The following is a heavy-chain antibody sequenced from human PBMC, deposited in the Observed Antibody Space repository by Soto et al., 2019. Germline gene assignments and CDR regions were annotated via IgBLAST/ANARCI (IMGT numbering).Heavy chain of an antibody. CDR2: MHASGGT. CDR1: GAPISSNDYF. J-gene: IGHJ4*02. V-gene: IGHV4-39*01. D-gene: IGHD2-15*01. CDR3: AAIVVVATRHSDVDH. Sequence: SLTCSVSGAPISSNDYFWAWIRQPPGRGLEFIASMHASGGTYHASSLKSRATMSLDTSKDQFSLKLQSVTAADTGTYYCAAIVVVATRHSDVDHWGQGTLVTVSS.